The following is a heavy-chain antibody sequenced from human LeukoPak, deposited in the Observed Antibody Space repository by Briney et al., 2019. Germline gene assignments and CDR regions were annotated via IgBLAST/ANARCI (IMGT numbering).Heavy chain of an antibody. CDR3: ARVGFTKQWLVRPHWWYFDL. V-gene: IGHV3-30*02. J-gene: IGHJ2*01. D-gene: IGHD6-19*01. CDR1: GFTFSTYG. CDR2: IRSDGSNK. Sequence: PGGSLRLSCAASGFTFSTYGMHWVRQAPGKGLEWVTFIRSDGSNKYYADSVKGRFTISRDNSKNTLYLQMNSLRAEDTAVYYCARVGFTKQWLVRPHWWYFDLWGRGTLVTVSS.